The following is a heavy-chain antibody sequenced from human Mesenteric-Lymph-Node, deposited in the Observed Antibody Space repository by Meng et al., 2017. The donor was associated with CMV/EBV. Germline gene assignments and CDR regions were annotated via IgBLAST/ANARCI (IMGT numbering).Heavy chain of an antibody. J-gene: IGHJ4*02. V-gene: IGHV3-30-3*01. CDR3: AREPAGDY. Sequence: GESLKISCAVSGFTFNTYTMYWVRQAPGKGLEWMTVISYDGANKYYADSVKGRFTFSRDNSKNTLFLEMNSLRAEDTAVYYCAREPAGDYWGQGTLVTVSS. CDR1: GFTFNTYT. CDR2: ISYDGANK.